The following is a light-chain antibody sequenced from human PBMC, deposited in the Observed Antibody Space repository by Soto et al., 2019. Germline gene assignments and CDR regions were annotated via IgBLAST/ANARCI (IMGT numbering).Light chain of an antibody. CDR3: SSYTTGSTVVV. V-gene: IGLV2-14*01. CDR1: SSDVRGYNY. Sequence: QSALTQPASVSGSPGQSITISCTGSSSDVRGYNYVSWFQQHPGKAPKLMIYDVSNRPSGISDRFSGSKSGNTASLTISGLQAGDEADYYCSSYTTGSTVVVFGGGTKLTVL. J-gene: IGLJ3*02. CDR2: DVS.